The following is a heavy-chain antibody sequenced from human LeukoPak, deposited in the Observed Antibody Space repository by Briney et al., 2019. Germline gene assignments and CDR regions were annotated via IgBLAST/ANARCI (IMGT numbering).Heavy chain of an antibody. CDR2: INHSGST. J-gene: IGHJ6*02. D-gene: IGHD2-2*01. Sequence: SETLSLTCAVYGGSFSGYYWSWIRQPPGKGLEWIGEINHSGSTNYNPSLKSRVTISVDTSKNQFSLKLSSVTAADMAVYYCARGLGYCSSTSCAEYYYYGMDVWGQGTTVTVSS. CDR3: ARGLGYCSSTSCAEYYYYGMDV. V-gene: IGHV4-34*01. CDR1: GGSFSGYY.